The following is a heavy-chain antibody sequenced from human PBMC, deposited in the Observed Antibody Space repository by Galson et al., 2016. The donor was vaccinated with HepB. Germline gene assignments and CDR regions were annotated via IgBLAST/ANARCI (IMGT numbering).Heavy chain of an antibody. CDR1: GFTFDDYG. CDR2: ISWNSGHI. Sequence: SLRLSCAASGFTFDDYGMHWVRQAPGKGLEWVSGISWNSGHIDPADSVRGRFTIYRDNAKNSLFLQMHSLRPEDTALYSCAKERTALTIDAFDIWGQGTMVTVSS. D-gene: IGHD2-21*02. V-gene: IGHV3-9*01. CDR3: AKERTALTIDAFDI. J-gene: IGHJ3*02.